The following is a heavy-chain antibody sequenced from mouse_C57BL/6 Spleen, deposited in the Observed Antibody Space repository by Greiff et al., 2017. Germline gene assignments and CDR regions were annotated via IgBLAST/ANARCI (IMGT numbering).Heavy chain of an antibody. Sequence: QVQLKESGPGILQSSQTLSLTCSFSGFSLSTSGMGVSWIRQPSGKGLEWLAHIYWDDDKRYNPSLKSRLTISKDTSRNQVFLKITSVDTADTATYYCARRRSDPYDYDGYYFDYWGQGTTLTVSS. CDR1: GFSLSTSGMG. CDR2: IYWDDDK. J-gene: IGHJ2*01. CDR3: ARRRSDPYDYDGYYFDY. V-gene: IGHV8-12*01. D-gene: IGHD2-4*01.